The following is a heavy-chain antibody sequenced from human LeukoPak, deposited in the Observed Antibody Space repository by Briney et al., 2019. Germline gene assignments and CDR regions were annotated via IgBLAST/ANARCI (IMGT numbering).Heavy chain of an antibody. CDR2: ISFDGSNK. J-gene: IGHJ4*02. CDR3: ARAPTRSDEYFDY. CDR1: GFTFSSSA. D-gene: IGHD2-21*02. Sequence: GGSLRLSCAASGFTFSSSAMHWVCQAPGKGLEWVAVISFDGSNKYYADSVKGRFTISRDNSKNTLYLQMNSLRAEDTAVYSCARAPTRSDEYFDYWGQGTLVTVSS. V-gene: IGHV3-30-3*01.